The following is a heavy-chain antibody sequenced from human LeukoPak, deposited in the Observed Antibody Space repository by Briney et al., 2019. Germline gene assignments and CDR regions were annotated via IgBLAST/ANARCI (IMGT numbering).Heavy chain of an antibody. V-gene: IGHV3-30*18. D-gene: IGHD3-3*01. CDR2: ISYDGSNK. CDR1: GLTFSSYG. J-gene: IGHJ4*02. Sequence: GGSLRLSCAASGLTFSSYGMHWVRQAPGKGLEWVAVISYDGSNKYYADSVKGRFTISRDNSKNTLYLQMNSLRAEDTAVYYCAKASGFFKVDYWGQGTLVTVSS. CDR3: AKASGFFKVDY.